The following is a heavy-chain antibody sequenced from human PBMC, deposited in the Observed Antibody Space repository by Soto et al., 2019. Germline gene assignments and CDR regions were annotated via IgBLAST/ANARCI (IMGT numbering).Heavy chain of an antibody. D-gene: IGHD2-2*01. CDR3: AKAERTSHSFDY. V-gene: IGHV3-30*18. CDR1: GFTFSSYG. CDR2: ISYDGSNK. J-gene: IGHJ4*02. Sequence: LRLSCAASGFTFSSYGMHWVRQAPGKGLEWVAVISYDGSNKYYADSVKGRFTISRDNSKNTLYLQMNSLRAEDTAVYYCAKAERTSHSFDYWGQGTLVTVSS.